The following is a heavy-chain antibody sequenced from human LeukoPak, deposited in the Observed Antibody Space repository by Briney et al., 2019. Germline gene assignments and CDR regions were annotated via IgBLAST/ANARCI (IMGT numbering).Heavy chain of an antibody. Sequence: GGSLRLSCVASGFPFGNYAMHWVRQTPGKGLEWVAGIPWNNDIITYADSVRGRFTVSRVNAKNSVYLQMDSLKPEDTALYHCVRGDWLDFWGQGTLVTVSS. V-gene: IGHV3-9*01. D-gene: IGHD5-24*01. J-gene: IGHJ5*01. CDR1: GFPFGNYA. CDR3: VRGDWLDF. CDR2: IPWNNDII.